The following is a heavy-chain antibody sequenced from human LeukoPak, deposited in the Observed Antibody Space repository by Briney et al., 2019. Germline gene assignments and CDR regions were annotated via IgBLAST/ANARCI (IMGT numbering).Heavy chain of an antibody. V-gene: IGHV4-38-2*02. CDR2: IYHSGRT. J-gene: IGHJ3*02. CDR3: ARLVTRGYYDSSGRRIDAFDI. D-gene: IGHD3-22*01. Sequence: SETLSLTCTVSGYSISSGYYWGWIRQPPGKGLEWIGSIYHSGRTYYNPSLKSRVTISVDTSKNQFSLKLSSVTAADTAVYYCARLVTRGYYDSSGRRIDAFDIWGQGTMVTVSS. CDR1: GYSISSGYY.